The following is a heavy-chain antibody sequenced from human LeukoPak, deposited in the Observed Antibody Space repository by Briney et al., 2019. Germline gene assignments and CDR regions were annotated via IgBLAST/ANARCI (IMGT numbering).Heavy chain of an antibody. Sequence: SETLSLTCTVSGGSTNNYYWSWIRQPAGKGLEWIGRIYTRGSTNYNPSLKSRVTMSVDTSKNQFSLKLSSVTAADTAVYYCASGRHCSADICSGGDAFDIWGQGTMVSVSS. CDR3: ASGRHCSADICSGGDAFDI. V-gene: IGHV4-4*07. CDR2: IYTRGST. CDR1: GGSTNNYY. J-gene: IGHJ3*02. D-gene: IGHD2-15*01.